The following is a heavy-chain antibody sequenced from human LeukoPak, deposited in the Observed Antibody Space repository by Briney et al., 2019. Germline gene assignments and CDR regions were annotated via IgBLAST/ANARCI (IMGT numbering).Heavy chain of an antibody. J-gene: IGHJ4*02. Sequence: PGGSLRLSCAASGFNFITAAMTWVRQAPGKGLEWVSLIGSSGGCTYYADSVKGRFTISRDNAKNSLYLQMNSLRADDTAVYYCANSGAFDYWGQGTLVTVSS. CDR1: GFNFITAA. V-gene: IGHV3-23*01. D-gene: IGHD3-10*01. CDR2: IGSSGGCT. CDR3: ANSGAFDY.